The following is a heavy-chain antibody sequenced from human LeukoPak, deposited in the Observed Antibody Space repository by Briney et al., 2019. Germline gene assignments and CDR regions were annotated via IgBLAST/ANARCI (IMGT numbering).Heavy chain of an antibody. Sequence: ASVTVSFTASGYTLTDYYIHWVRQAPGQGREWLGWINPNSGDTTYAQKFQGRVTMTRDTSTSSAYMDLSRLKSDDTAVYFCAREEQYNNFFDYWDQGTLVTVSS. V-gene: IGHV1-2*02. CDR1: GYTLTDYY. CDR3: AREEQYNNFFDY. D-gene: IGHD1/OR15-1a*01. J-gene: IGHJ4*02. CDR2: INPNSGDT.